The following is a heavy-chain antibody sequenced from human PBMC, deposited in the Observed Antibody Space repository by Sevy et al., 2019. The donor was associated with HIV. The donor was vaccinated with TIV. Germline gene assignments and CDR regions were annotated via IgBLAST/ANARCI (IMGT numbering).Heavy chain of an antibody. CDR2: ISSSSTYI. Sequence: GGSLRLSCAASGFTFNNYYMHWVRQAPGKGLEWVSSISSSSTYIYYADSVKGRFTISRDNAKNSLYLQMNSLRAEDTAVYYCARDGRCTSTSCLLYFDYWGQGTLVTVSS. D-gene: IGHD2-2*01. CDR3: ARDGRCTSTSCLLYFDY. J-gene: IGHJ4*02. V-gene: IGHV3-21*01. CDR1: GFTFNNYY.